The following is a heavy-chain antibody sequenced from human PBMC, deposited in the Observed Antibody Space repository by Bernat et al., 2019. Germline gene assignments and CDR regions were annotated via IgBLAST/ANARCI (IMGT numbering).Heavy chain of an antibody. CDR3: ARDRSLPLVWGSYRQDYYYYYGMDV. V-gene: IGHV3-30-3*01. Sequence: QVQLVESGGGVVQPGRSLRLSCAASGFTFSSYAMHWVRQAPGKGLEWVAVISYDGSNKYYADSVKGRFTISRDNSKNTRYLQMNSLRAEDTAVYYCARDRSLPLVWGSYRQDYYYYYGMDVWGQGTTVTVSS. CDR1: GFTFSSYA. D-gene: IGHD3-16*02. CDR2: ISYDGSNK. J-gene: IGHJ6*02.